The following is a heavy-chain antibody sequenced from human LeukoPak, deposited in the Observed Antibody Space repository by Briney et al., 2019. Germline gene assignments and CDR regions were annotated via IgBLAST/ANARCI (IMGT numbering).Heavy chain of an antibody. D-gene: IGHD3-3*01. V-gene: IGHV4-30-4*08. CDR2: IYYSGST. CDR3: ARSQGSLRFLEWLPENWFDP. J-gene: IGHJ5*02. Sequence: SWVRQPPGKGLEWIGYIYYSGSTYYNPSLKSRVTISVDTSKNQFSLKLSSVTAADTAVYYCARSQGSLRFLEWLPENWFDPWGQGTLVTVSS.